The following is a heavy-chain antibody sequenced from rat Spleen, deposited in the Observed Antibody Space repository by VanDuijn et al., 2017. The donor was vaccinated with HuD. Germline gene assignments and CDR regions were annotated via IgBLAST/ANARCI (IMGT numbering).Heavy chain of an antibody. Sequence: EVKLVESGGGLVQPGRSLKLSCAAYGFNFNDYWMGWVRQAPGKGLEWIGEIKKDSSTINYTPSLKDKFTISRDNAQNTLYLQKSKLGSEDEAMYDCAREDYYSGEGLAYWGQGTLVTVSS. CDR3: AREDYYSGEGLAY. D-gene: IGHD1-1*01. CDR1: GFNFNDYW. V-gene: IGHV4-2*01. CDR2: IKKDSSTI. J-gene: IGHJ3*01.